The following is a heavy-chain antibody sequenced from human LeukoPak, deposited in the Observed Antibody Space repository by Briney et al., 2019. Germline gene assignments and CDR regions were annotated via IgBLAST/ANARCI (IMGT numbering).Heavy chain of an antibody. Sequence: SGTLSLTCAVSGDSISSNYCWRWVRQFPGKGLEWIGEVYRRGSTSYNPSLKSRVVISIDKSKNQYSLNLNSVTAAGTAMYYCGRHAYGDSSAAFDIWGQGTMVIVSS. J-gene: IGHJ3*02. V-gene: IGHV4-4*02. D-gene: IGHD4-17*01. CDR2: VYRRGST. CDR3: GRHAYGDSSAAFDI. CDR1: GDSISSNYC.